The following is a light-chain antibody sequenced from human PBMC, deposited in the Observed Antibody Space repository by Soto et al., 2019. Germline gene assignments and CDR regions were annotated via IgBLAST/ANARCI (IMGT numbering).Light chain of an antibody. CDR2: SNY. CDR3: AAWDDSLNGVV. CDR1: SSNIGSNT. J-gene: IGLJ2*01. Sequence: QSVLTQPPSVSGTPGQRVTISCSGSSSNIGSNTVNWYQQLPGAAPKLLIYSNYKRPSGVPDRFSGSKSGTSASLAISGLQYDDEADYYCAAWDDSLNGVVFGGGTKLTVL. V-gene: IGLV1-44*01.